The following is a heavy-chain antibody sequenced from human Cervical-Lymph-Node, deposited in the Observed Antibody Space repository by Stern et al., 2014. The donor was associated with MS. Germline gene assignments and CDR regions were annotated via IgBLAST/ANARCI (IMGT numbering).Heavy chain of an antibody. D-gene: IGHD5-12*01. CDR3: AAGPMLVAATGY. J-gene: IGHJ4*02. V-gene: IGHV1-58*01. CDR1: GFAFITSG. Sequence: QLMQSGPEVKKPGTSVKVSCKASGFAFITSGVQWVRQTRGQRLEWMGCIVVGSGNTNYAQKFQERLTITRDMSTSTAYMELSSLRSEDTAMYYCAAGPMLVAATGYWGQGTLVTVSS. CDR2: IVVGSGNT.